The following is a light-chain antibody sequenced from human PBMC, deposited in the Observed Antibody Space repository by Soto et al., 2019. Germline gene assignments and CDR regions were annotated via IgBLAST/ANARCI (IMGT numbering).Light chain of an antibody. CDR3: SSYAGSDILL. CDR1: STDVGGYNS. J-gene: IGLJ2*01. CDR2: EVD. V-gene: IGLV2-8*01. Sequence: QSVLTQPPSASGSPGQSVTVSCTGTSTDVGGYNSVSWYQQHPGKAPKLIIYEVDKRPSGVPDRFSGSKSGNTASLTVFGLQDDDEADYFFSSYAGSDILLFGGGTKVTVL.